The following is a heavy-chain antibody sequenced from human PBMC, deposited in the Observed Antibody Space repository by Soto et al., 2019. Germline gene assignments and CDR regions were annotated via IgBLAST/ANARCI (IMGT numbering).Heavy chain of an antibody. J-gene: IGHJ4*02. Sequence: PSETLSLTCSVSGDSIKSNVWWSWVRQSPGKALEWIGEVFHKGITNYNPSLWGRVTMSVDKANNQFSLMLTSVTAADTGIYYCARDAAVPGEAGRFDYWGQGILVTVSS. CDR3: ARDAAVPGEAGRFDY. CDR2: VFHKGIT. CDR1: GDSIKSNVW. V-gene: IGHV4-4*02. D-gene: IGHD6-19*01.